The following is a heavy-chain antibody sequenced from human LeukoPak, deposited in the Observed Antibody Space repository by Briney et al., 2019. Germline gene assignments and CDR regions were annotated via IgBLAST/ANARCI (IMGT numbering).Heavy chain of an antibody. J-gene: IGHJ4*02. V-gene: IGHV3-9*01. CDR2: ISWNSGSI. CDR3: AKDNRRHYTSGPNPDSLH. Sequence: GRSLRLSCAGSGFIFNNYAMHWVRQPPGKGLEWVSGISWNSGSIDYADSVKGRFTISRDNAKNSLYLQMNSLRVEDTAFYYCAKDNRRHYTSGPNPDSLHWGQGALVTVSS. CDR1: GFIFNNYA. D-gene: IGHD6-19*01.